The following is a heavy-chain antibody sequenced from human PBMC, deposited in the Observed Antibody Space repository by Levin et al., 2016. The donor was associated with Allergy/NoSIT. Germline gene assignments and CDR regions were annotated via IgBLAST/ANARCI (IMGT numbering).Heavy chain of an antibody. Sequence: SETLSLTCTVSGASISSGGYYWSWIRQHPGKGLEWIGYIYYSGSTYYSPSLKSRVTISVDTSKKQFSLKLSSVTAADTAVYYCARTVSLIEIAFDIWGQGTMVTVSS. D-gene: IGHD5-24*01. CDR2: IYYSGST. J-gene: IGHJ3*02. CDR3: ARTVSLIEIAFDI. CDR1: GASISSGGYY. V-gene: IGHV4-31*03.